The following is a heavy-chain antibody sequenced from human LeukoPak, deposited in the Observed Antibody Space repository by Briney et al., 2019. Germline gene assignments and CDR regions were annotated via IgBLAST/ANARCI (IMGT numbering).Heavy chain of an antibody. Sequence: SETLSLTCTVSGGSISSSSYYWGWIRQPPGKGLEWIGSIYYSGSTYYNPSLNSRVTISVDTSKHQFSLKLSSVTAADTAVYYCARPTYYYDSSGHDAFDIWGQGTMVTVSS. J-gene: IGHJ3*02. CDR1: GGSISSSSYY. D-gene: IGHD3-22*01. CDR2: IYYSGST. V-gene: IGHV4-39*01. CDR3: ARPTYYYDSSGHDAFDI.